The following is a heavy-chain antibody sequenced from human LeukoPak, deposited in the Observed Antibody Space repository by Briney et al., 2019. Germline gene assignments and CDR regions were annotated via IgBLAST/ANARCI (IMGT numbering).Heavy chain of an antibody. CDR2: IYYSGST. V-gene: IGHV4-59*11. CDR3: ARSFGWLQSGFDAFDI. Sequence: SETLSPTCTVSGGSTSSHYWSSIRQPPGEGLERIGYIYYSGSTNYNPSLKSRVTISVDTSKDQFSLKLSSVTAADTAVYYCARSFGWLQSGFDAFDIWGQGTMVTVSS. J-gene: IGHJ3*02. CDR1: GGSTSSHY. D-gene: IGHD5-24*01.